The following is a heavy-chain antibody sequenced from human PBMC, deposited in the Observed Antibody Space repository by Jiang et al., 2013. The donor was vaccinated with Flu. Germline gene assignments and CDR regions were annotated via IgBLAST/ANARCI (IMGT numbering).Heavy chain of an antibody. V-gene: IGHV4-34*01. CDR2: NHSGST. Sequence: NHSGSTNYNPSLKSRVTISVDTSKNQFSLKLSSVTAADTAVYYCAREDDYRWKLFRYCSGGSCYSGSGVFDYWGQGTLVTVSS. D-gene: IGHD2-15*01. J-gene: IGHJ4*02. CDR3: AREDDYRWKLFRYCSGGSCYSGSGVFDY.